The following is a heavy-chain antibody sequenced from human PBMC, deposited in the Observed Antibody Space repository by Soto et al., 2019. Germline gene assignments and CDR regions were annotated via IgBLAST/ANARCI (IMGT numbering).Heavy chain of an antibody. CDR3: SRDPYDSSGS. V-gene: IGHV4-31*03. CDR2: VYYGGNT. Sequence: SETLSLTCTVSGASISSGGYYWTWIRQYPGKGLEWIGYVYYGGNTNFNPSLRSRVAMSVDRSKNQFSLELKSVTVADTAVYYCSRDPYDSSGSWGQGTRVTVS. D-gene: IGHD3-22*01. J-gene: IGHJ4*02. CDR1: GASISSGGYY.